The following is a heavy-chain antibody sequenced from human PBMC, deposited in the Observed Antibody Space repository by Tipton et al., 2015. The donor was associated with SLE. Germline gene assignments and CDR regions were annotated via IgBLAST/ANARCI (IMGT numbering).Heavy chain of an antibody. CDR3: ARGGYYDSSGVPYFDY. D-gene: IGHD3-22*01. J-gene: IGHJ4*02. CDR2: IYTSGST. V-gene: IGHV4-61*02. Sequence: TLSLTCIVSGGSITSGDYYWSLIRQPAGKGLEWIGRIYTSGSTNYNPSLKSRVTISVDTSKNQFSLKLSSVTAADTAVYYCARGGYYDSSGVPYFDYWGQGTLVTVSS. CDR1: GGSITSGDYY.